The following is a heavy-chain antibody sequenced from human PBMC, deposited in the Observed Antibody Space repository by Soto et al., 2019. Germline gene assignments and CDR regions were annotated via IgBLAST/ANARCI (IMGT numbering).Heavy chain of an antibody. CDR1: GYTFTSYG. CDR2: ISAYNGNT. V-gene: IGHV1-18*01. Sequence: ASVKVSCKASGYTFTSYGISWVRQAPGQGLEWMGWISAYNGNTNYAQKLQGRVTMTTDTSTSTAYMELRSLRSDDTAVYYCARVLDIVAHDAFDIWGQGTMVTVSS. CDR3: ARVLDIVAHDAFDI. D-gene: IGHD5-12*01. J-gene: IGHJ3*02.